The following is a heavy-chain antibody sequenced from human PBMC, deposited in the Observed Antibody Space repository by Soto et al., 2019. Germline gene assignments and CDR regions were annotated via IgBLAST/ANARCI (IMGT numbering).Heavy chain of an antibody. CDR2: ISYSDGS. J-gene: IGHJ4*02. CDR1: GGSISSIGPMSGRSFY. D-gene: IGHD2-8*01. V-gene: IGHV4-39*01. Sequence: SETLSLTCTVSGGSISSIGPMSGRSFYWGWMRQPPGKGLEWIASISYSDGSFYNSSLKSRLTISVDTSKNQFSLSLRSVTAADTAVYYCASHRTFWPFDYWGQGTVVTVSS. CDR3: ASHRTFWPFDY.